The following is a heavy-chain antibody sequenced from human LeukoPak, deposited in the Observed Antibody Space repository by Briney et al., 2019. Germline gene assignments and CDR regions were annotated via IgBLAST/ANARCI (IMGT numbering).Heavy chain of an antibody. J-gene: IGHJ5*02. D-gene: IGHD3-3*01. Sequence: ASVKVSCKASGYTFTSYGISWVRQAPGQGLEWMGWISAYNGNTNYAQKLQGRVTMTTDTSTSTAYMELRSLRSDDTAVYYCARGYNSPSWRDFWSGYPYNWFDPWGQGTLVTVSS. CDR3: ARGYNSPSWRDFWSGYPYNWFDP. V-gene: IGHV1-18*01. CDR2: ISAYNGNT. CDR1: GYTFTSYG.